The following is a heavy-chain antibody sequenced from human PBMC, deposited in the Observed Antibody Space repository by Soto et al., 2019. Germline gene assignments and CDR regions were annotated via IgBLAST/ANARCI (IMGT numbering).Heavy chain of an antibody. CDR1: GYTFTTYY. V-gene: IGHV1-46*01. CDR2: INPNGGST. CDR3: ARAGYCSAGTCFHGNCDY. D-gene: IGHD2-15*01. Sequence: QVQLVQSGAEVKRPGASVKVSCKASGYTFTTYYMHWVRQAPGQGLEWLGIINPNGGSTTYAQKLQGRVTKTRDTSTSTVYLEMSSLRSEDTAVYYCARAGYCSAGTCFHGNCDYWGQGTLVTVSA. J-gene: IGHJ4*02.